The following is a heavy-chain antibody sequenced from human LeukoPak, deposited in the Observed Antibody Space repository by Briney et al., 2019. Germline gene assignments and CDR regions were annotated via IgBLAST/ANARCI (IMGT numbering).Heavy chain of an antibody. J-gene: IGHJ5*02. V-gene: IGHV4-30-2*01. CDR3: ARGYYGSGSYSWFNP. CDR2: IYQSGST. Sequence: SETLSLTCAVSGGSISSGGYSWSWIRQPPGKGLEWIGYIYQSGSTYYNPSLKSRVTISVDRSKNQFSLKLSSVTAADTAVYYCARGYYGSGSYSWFNPWGQGTLVTVSS. CDR1: GGSISSGGYS. D-gene: IGHD3-10*01.